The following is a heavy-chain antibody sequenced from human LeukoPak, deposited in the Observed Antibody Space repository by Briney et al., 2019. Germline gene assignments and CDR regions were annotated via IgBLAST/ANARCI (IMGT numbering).Heavy chain of an antibody. CDR1: GFTFSSYE. CDR2: ISSSGSTI. Sequence: GGSLRLSCAASGFTFSSYEMNWVRQAPGKGLEWVSYISSSGSTIYYADSVKGRFTISRDNSKNTLYLQMNSLRAEDTAVYYCARTSGYYYYYYMDVWGKGTTVTISS. D-gene: IGHD3-10*01. V-gene: IGHV3-48*03. J-gene: IGHJ6*03. CDR3: ARTSGYYYYYYMDV.